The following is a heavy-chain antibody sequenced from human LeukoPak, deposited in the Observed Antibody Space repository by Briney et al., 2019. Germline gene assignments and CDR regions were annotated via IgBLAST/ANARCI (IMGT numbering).Heavy chain of an antibody. CDR2: IIPIFGTA. D-gene: IGHD5-18*01. CDR1: GGTFSSYA. CDR3: AGEGRGYSYGSIDY. J-gene: IGHJ4*02. Sequence: ASVKVSCKASGGTFSSYAISWVRQAPGQGLEWMGGIIPIFGTANYAQKFQGRVTITADESTSTAYTELSSLRSEDTAVYYCAGEGRGYSYGSIDYWGQGTLVTVSS. V-gene: IGHV1-69*13.